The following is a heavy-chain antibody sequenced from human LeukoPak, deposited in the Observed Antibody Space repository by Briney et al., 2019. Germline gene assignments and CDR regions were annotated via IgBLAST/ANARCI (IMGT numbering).Heavy chain of an antibody. D-gene: IGHD2-15*01. CDR1: GYTFTSYY. CDR3: ARDRCSGGSCYSLLDY. CDR2: INPSGRST. Sequence: ASVKVSRKASGYTFTSYYMHWVRQAPGQGLEWMGIINPSGRSTSYAQKFQGRVTMTRDTSTSTVYMELSSLRSEDTAVYYCARDRCSGGSCYSLLDYWGQGTLDTVSS. V-gene: IGHV1-46*01. J-gene: IGHJ4*02.